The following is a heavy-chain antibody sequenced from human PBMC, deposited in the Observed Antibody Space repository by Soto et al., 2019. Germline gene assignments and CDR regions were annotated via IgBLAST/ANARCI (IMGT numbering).Heavy chain of an antibody. J-gene: IGHJ4*01. Sequence: ASVKVSCKASGYTFTSYDINGERQATGRGLEWMGWMNPNSGNTGYAQKFQGRVTMTRNTSISTAYMELSSLRSEDTAVYYCATVHRRRILRYFDWIRVLYYFDYCGHGTLVTESS. V-gene: IGHV1-8*01. CDR3: ATVHRRRILRYFDWIRVLYYFDY. CDR1: GYTFTSYD. CDR2: MNPNSGNT. D-gene: IGHD3-9*01.